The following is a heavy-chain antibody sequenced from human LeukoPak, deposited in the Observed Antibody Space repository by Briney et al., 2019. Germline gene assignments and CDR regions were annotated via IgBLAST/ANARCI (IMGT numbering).Heavy chain of an antibody. Sequence: GGSLRLSCAASGFTFSSYWMHWVRQAPGKGLVWVSRINSDGSSTTYADSVKGRFTISRYNAKNTLYLHMNGLRADDTAVYYCVYGGNSTSFDIWGQGTMVTVSS. D-gene: IGHD4-23*01. CDR3: VYGGNSTSFDI. CDR2: INSDGSST. V-gene: IGHV3-74*01. J-gene: IGHJ3*02. CDR1: GFTFSSYW.